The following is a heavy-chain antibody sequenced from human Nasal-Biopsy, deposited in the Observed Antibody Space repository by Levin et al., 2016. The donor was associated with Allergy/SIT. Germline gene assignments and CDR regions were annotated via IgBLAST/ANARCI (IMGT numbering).Heavy chain of an antibody. CDR2: MNPNSGRT. V-gene: IGHV1-8*02. CDR3: ARGRRQCDATSCRFPLADY. Sequence: ASVKVSCKASGYTFTNYGISWARQATGQGLEWMGWMNPNSGRTGFAEKFQDRVTMTGDTSIGTAYMDLSSLTSDDTAVYYCARGRRQCDATSCRFPLADYWGQGTLVTGLL. J-gene: IGHJ4*02. D-gene: IGHD2-15*01. CDR1: GYTFTNYG.